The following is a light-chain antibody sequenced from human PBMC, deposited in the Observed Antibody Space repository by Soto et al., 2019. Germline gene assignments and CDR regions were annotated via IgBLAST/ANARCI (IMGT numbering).Light chain of an antibody. CDR2: WAS. Sequence: DIVLTQSPDSLAVSLGERATINCKSSQSVLYSSNNKNYLAWYQQKPGQPPKLLIYWASTRESGVPDRFSGSGSGQDFTLTISSLQAEDVAVYYCQQSYSTPRTFGQGTKVEIK. CDR1: QSVLYSSNNKNY. V-gene: IGKV4-1*01. J-gene: IGKJ1*01. CDR3: QQSYSTPRT.